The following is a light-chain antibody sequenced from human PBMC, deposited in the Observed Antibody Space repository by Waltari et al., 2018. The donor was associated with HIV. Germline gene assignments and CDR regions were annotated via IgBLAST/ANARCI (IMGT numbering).Light chain of an antibody. CDR1: SSNIGRNY. V-gene: IGLV1-47*01. Sequence: QSVLTQPPSASGPPGPRVTISCSGSSSNIGRNYVCWYQQLPATAPKLLIYRNNERPSGVPDRFSGSKSGTSASLAISGLRSEDEADYYCAAWDDSLSGLYVFGTGTKVTVL. J-gene: IGLJ1*01. CDR3: AAWDDSLSGLYV. CDR2: RNN.